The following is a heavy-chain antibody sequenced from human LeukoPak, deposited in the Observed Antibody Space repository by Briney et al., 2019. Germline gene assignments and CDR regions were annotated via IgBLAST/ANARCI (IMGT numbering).Heavy chain of an antibody. D-gene: IGHD1-26*01. J-gene: IGHJ5*02. Sequence: GGSLRLSCAASGFTFSSYEMNWVRQAPGKGLVWVSRINSDGSSTSYADSVKGRFTISRDNAKNTLYLQMNSLRAEDTAVYYCARDLHGSNWFDPWGQGTLVTVSS. CDR3: ARDLHGSNWFDP. CDR2: INSDGSST. CDR1: GFTFSSYE. V-gene: IGHV3-74*01.